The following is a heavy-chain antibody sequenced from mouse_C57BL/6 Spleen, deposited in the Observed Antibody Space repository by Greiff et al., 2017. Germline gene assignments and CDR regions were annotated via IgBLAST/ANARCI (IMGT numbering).Heavy chain of an antibody. J-gene: IGHJ1*03. V-gene: IGHV1-53*01. CDR3: ASPTCYFDV. Sequence: QVQLQQPGTELVKPGASVKLSCKASGYTFTSYWMHWVKQRPGPGLAWIGNIYPSNGGTSYNEKFKCKATLTVAKSSSTAYMQLSSLTSEDSAVYYCASPTCYFDVWGTGTTVTVSS. CDR2: IYPSNGGT. CDR1: GYTFTSYW.